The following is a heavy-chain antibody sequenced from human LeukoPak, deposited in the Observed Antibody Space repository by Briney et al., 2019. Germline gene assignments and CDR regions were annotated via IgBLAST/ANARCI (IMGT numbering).Heavy chain of an antibody. D-gene: IGHD1-26*01. J-gene: IGHJ4*02. CDR1: GFTFSSYS. Sequence: GGSLRLSCAASGFTFSSYSMNWVRQAPGKGLEWVSSISSSSSYIYYADSVKGRFTISRDNAKNTLNLQMNSLRAEDTAVYYCARDSGSYFLEDYWGQGTLVTVSS. CDR3: ARDSGSYFLEDY. V-gene: IGHV3-21*01. CDR2: ISSSSSYI.